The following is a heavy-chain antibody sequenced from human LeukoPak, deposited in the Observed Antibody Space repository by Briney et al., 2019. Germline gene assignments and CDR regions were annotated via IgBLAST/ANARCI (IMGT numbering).Heavy chain of an antibody. D-gene: IGHD3-3*01. CDR2: ISYDGSNK. V-gene: IGHV3-30*18. Sequence: GRSLRLSCAASGFTFSSYGMHWVRQAPGKGLEWVAVISYDGSNKYYADSVKGRFTISRDNSKNTLYLQMNSLRAEDTAVYYCAKGSSIWKQLEKFDYWGQGTLVTVSS. CDR1: GFTFSSYG. J-gene: IGHJ4*02. CDR3: AKGSSIWKQLEKFDY.